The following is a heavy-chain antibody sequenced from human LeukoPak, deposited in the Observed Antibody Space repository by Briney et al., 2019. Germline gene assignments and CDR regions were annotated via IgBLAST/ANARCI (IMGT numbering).Heavy chain of an antibody. CDR1: GGTFSSNA. CDR3: ATQGLDSRNRYYDY. Sequence: ASVKVSCKTSGGTFSSNAISWVRQAPGQGLEWMGRIIPIINIENYAQKFQGRLTITADRSTNTPYMELRSLASDDTAVYYCATQGLDSRNRYYDYWGQGSLVIVSS. V-gene: IGHV1-69*04. J-gene: IGHJ4*02. D-gene: IGHD3-10*01. CDR2: IIPIINIE.